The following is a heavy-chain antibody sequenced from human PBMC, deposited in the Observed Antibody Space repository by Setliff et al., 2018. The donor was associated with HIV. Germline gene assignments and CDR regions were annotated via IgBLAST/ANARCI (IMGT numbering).Heavy chain of an antibody. Sequence: ASVKVSCKASGGTFSSYAISWVRQAPGHGLEWMGWISPNFGHTNYAQNFQGRVTMTIDTSTSTAYMELRSLRSDDTAVYFCARLGSGWSDSYYYAMDVWGQGTTVTVSS. V-gene: IGHV1-18*01. CDR1: GGTFSSYA. J-gene: IGHJ6*02. D-gene: IGHD6-19*01. CDR2: ISPNFGHT. CDR3: ARLGSGWSDSYYYAMDV.